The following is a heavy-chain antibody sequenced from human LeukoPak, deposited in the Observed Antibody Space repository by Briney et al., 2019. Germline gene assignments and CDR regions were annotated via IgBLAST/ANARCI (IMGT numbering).Heavy chain of an antibody. Sequence: GGSLRLSCAASGFSFRSYDMHWVRQAPGKGLEWVSYISSSSSTIYYADSVKGRFTISRDNAKNSLYLQMNSLRAEDTAVYYCARTPPGFGELLRYYYYGMDVWGQGTTVTVSS. J-gene: IGHJ6*02. CDR1: GFSFRSYD. CDR3: ARTPPGFGELLRYYYYGMDV. V-gene: IGHV3-48*04. CDR2: ISSSSSTI. D-gene: IGHD3-10*01.